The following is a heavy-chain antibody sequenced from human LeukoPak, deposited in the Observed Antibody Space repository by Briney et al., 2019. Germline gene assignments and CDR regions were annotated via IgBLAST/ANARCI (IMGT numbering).Heavy chain of an antibody. V-gene: IGHV1-8*01. D-gene: IGHD3-3*01. Sequence: ASVKVSCKASGYTFTSYDINWVRQATGQGLEWMGWINPNSGNTGYAQKFQGRVTMTRDTSTSTVYMELSSLRSEDTAVYYCARCPGVVISGFDPWGQRTLVTVSS. CDR1: GYTFTSYD. CDR3: ARCPGVVISGFDP. J-gene: IGHJ5*02. CDR2: INPNSGNT.